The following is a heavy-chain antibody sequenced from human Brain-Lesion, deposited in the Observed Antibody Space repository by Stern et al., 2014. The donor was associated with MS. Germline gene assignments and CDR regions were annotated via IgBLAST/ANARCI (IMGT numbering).Heavy chain of an antibody. J-gene: IGHJ6*02. CDR1: GGPISSDNYY. V-gene: IGHV4-31*03. CDR3: ARDHFTTSLDV. D-gene: IGHD2-2*01. CDR2: IYYSGTT. Sequence: QVQLQESGPGLVKPSQTLSLTCTVSGGPISSDNYYWTWLRQHPGHGLERIGHIYYSGTTYYNPSLKSRVSITVDTSKNLFSLRLSSVTAADTTVYYCARDHFTTSLDVWGHGTTVTVS.